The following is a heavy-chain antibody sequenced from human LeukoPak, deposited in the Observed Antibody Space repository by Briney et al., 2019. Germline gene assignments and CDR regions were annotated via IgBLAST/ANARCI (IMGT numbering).Heavy chain of an antibody. D-gene: IGHD3-10*01. CDR2: ISSSSSYI. J-gene: IGHJ6*04. CDR1: GFTFSSYS. CDR3: ARELLLWFGKSAWGGDV. V-gene: IGHV3-21*01. Sequence: PGGSLRLSCAASGFTFSSYSMNWVRQAPGKGLEWVSSISSSSSYIYYADSVKGRFTISRDNAKNSLYLQMNSLRAEDTAVYYCARELLLWFGKSAWGGDVWGKGTTVTVSS.